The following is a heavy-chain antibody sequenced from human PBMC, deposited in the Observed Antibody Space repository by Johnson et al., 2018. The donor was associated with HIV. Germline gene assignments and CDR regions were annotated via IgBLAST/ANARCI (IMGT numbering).Heavy chain of an antibody. CDR3: LFGGYSYGLAFDI. CDR2: IYSGGST. V-gene: IGHV3-53*01. D-gene: IGHD5-18*01. Sequence: MSWVRQAPGKGLEWVSVIYSGGSTYYADSVKGRFTISRDNSKNTLYLQMNSLRAEDTAVYYCLFGGYSYGLAFDIWGQGTMVTVSS. J-gene: IGHJ3*02.